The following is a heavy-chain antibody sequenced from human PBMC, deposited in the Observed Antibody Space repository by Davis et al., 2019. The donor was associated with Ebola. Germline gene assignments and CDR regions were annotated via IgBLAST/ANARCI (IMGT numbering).Heavy chain of an antibody. CDR1: GFTFSSYG. CDR2: ISYDGSNK. J-gene: IGHJ6*02. V-gene: IGHV3-30*18. CDR3: AKGVNIVVVPAAIRYYYYGMDV. D-gene: IGHD2-2*01. Sequence: GGSLRLSCAASGFTFSSYGMHWVRQAPGKGLEWVAVISYDGSNKYYADSVKGRFTISRDNSKNTLYLQMNSLRAEDTAVYYCAKGVNIVVVPAAIRYYYYGMDVWGQGTTVTVSS.